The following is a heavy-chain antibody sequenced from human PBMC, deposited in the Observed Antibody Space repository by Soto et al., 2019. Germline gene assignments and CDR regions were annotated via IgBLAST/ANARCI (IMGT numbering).Heavy chain of an antibody. CDR3: ASTQRGARLWDYYGMDV. Sequence: SETLSLTCTVSGGSISSGGYYWSWIRQHPGKGLEWIGYIYYSGSTYYNPSLKSRVTISVDTSKNQFSLKLSSVTAADTAVYYCASTQRGARLWDYYGMDVWGQGTTVTVSS. CDR1: GGSISSGGYY. V-gene: IGHV4-31*03. J-gene: IGHJ6*02. D-gene: IGHD2-15*01. CDR2: IYYSGST.